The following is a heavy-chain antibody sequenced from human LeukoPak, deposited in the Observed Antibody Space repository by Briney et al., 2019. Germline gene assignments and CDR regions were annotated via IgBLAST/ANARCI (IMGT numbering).Heavy chain of an antibody. D-gene: IGHD2-2*01. V-gene: IGHV3-30*02. Sequence: PGGSLRLSCAASGFTFSSYSMNWVRQAPGKGLEWVAFIRYDGSNKYYADSVKGRFTISRDNSKNTLYLQMNSLRAEDTAVYYCAKGSRAVVVPKYDYWGQGTLVTVSS. CDR1: GFTFSSYS. J-gene: IGHJ4*02. CDR3: AKGSRAVVVPKYDY. CDR2: IRYDGSNK.